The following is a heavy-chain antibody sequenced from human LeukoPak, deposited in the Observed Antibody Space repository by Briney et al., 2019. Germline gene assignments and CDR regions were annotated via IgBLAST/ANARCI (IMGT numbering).Heavy chain of an antibody. CDR3: ARDAPSSSWNYVGASDI. CDR1: GGTFKNYG. D-gene: IGHD1-7*01. V-gene: IGHV1-69*05. Sequence: ASVKVSCKASGGTFKNYGITWVRQAPGQGLEWMGGIIPLFGTANYAQKFQGRATITTDESTSTAYMELSSLRSEDTAVYYCARDAPSSSWNYVGASDIWGQGTVVTVSS. CDR2: IIPLFGTA. J-gene: IGHJ3*02.